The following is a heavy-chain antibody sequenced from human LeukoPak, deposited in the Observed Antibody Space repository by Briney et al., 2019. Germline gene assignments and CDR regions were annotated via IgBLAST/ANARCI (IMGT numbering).Heavy chain of an antibody. V-gene: IGHV3-7*01. Sequence: GGSLRLSCAASGFTFSSYWMSWVRQAPGKGLEWVANIKQDGSEKYYVDSVKGRFTISRDNAKNSLYLQMNSLRAEDTAVYYCARDLYYHDSSGYYWGQGTLVTVSS. CDR3: ARDLYYHDSSGYY. CDR2: IKQDGSEK. D-gene: IGHD3-22*01. CDR1: GFTFSSYW. J-gene: IGHJ4*02.